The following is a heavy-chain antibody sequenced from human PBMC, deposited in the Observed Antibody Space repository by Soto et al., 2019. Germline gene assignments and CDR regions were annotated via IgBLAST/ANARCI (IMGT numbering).Heavy chain of an antibody. V-gene: IGHV5-10-1*01. CDR2: IDPSDSYT. J-gene: IGHJ6*02. D-gene: IGHD6-13*01. Sequence: PGESLKISCKGSGYSFTSYWISWVRQMPGKGLEWMGRIDPSDSYTNYSPSFQGHVTISADKSISTAYLQWSSLKASDTAMYYCARMAAAGKYYYGVDVWGQGTTVTVSS. CDR1: GYSFTSYW. CDR3: ARMAAAGKYYYGVDV.